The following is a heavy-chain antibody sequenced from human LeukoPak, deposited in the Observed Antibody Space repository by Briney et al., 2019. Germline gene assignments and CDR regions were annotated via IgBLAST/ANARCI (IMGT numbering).Heavy chain of an antibody. CDR3: VRDGEGVAISVNYWFDP. D-gene: IGHD3-10*01. CDR2: MNPNNGNT. Sequence: ASVTVSCKASGYTFTSYGISWVRQASGQGLEWMGWMNPNNGNTGYAQKFQGRVTMTRDTSISTAYMELRGLRSEDTAVYYCVRDGEGVAISVNYWFDPWGQGTLVIVSS. CDR1: GYTFTSYG. V-gene: IGHV1-8*02. J-gene: IGHJ5*02.